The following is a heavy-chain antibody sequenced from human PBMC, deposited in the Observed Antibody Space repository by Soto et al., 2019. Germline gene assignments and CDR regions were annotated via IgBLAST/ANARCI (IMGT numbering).Heavy chain of an antibody. CDR2: IKQDGSEK. J-gene: IGHJ4*02. V-gene: IGHV3-7*02. Sequence: PGGSLRLSCAASGFPFSAYWMTWVRRAPGKGLEWVANIKQDGSEKDYVDSVKGRFTISRDNAKNSLYLQMSSLTVDDTAVYYCARASRKLRAVAGPYYFDYWGRGTLVTVSS. CDR1: GFPFSAYW. D-gene: IGHD6-19*01. CDR3: ARASRKLRAVAGPYYFDY.